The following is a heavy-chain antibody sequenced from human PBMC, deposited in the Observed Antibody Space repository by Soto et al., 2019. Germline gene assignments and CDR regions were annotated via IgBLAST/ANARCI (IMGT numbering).Heavy chain of an antibody. CDR2: IRDYNGNR. D-gene: IGHD5-18*01. CDR1: GYTFTSYG. V-gene: IGHV1-18*01. Sequence: SAKVSCRASGYTFTSYGISWVRQAPEQGREGMGWIRDYNGNRNYEQKPHGRGTMTTDTYTSTAYMDLRSLRSDDTAVYYFERLSSYCYRFDAFDIWGQGTMVTVSS. CDR3: ERLSSYCYRFDAFDI. J-gene: IGHJ3*02.